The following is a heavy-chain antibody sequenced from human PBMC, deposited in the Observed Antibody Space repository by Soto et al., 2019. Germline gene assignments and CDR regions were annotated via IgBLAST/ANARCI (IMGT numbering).Heavy chain of an antibody. CDR1: GGSISSSSYY. CDR3: ARLQRYQYDYYGMDV. D-gene: IGHD2-2*01. V-gene: IGHV4-39*01. CDR2: IYYSGIT. J-gene: IGHJ6*02. Sequence: ASETLSLTCTVSGGSISSSSYYWGWIRQPPGKGLEWIGSIYYSGITSYNPSLKSRVTISVDTSKTQFSLKLSSVTAADTSVYDYARLQRYQYDYYGMDVRSQRTTVTVSS.